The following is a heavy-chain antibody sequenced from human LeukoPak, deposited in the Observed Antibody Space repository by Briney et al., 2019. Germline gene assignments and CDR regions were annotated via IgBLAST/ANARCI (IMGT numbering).Heavy chain of an antibody. CDR2: ISYDGSNK. CDR1: GFTFSSYG. V-gene: IGHV3-30*18. Sequence: GRSLRLSCAASGFTFSSYGMHWVRQAPGKGLEWVAVISYDGSNKYYADSVKGRFTISRDNSKNTLYLQMSSLRAEDTAVYYCAKVSGVFIVGAYDYWGQGTLVTVSS. CDR3: AKVSGVFIVGAYDY. D-gene: IGHD1-26*01. J-gene: IGHJ4*02.